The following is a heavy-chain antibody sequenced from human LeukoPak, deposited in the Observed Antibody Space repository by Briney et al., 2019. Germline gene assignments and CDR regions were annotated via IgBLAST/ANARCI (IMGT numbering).Heavy chain of an antibody. CDR2: ITDSGGST. CDR1: GFPFTSSA. Sequence: GGSLRLSCAASGFPFTSSAMSWVRQAPGKGLEWVSGITDSGGSTWYADSVKGRFTISRDNSKNTLYLQLSSLRAEDTAVYYCARDDGWLHADWGQGSLVTVSS. CDR3: ARDDGWLHAD. J-gene: IGHJ4*02. V-gene: IGHV3-23*01. D-gene: IGHD3-22*01.